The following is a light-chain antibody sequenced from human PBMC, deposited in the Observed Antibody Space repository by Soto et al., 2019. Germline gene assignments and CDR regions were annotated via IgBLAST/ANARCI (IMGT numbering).Light chain of an antibody. CDR1: QSVRSSY. J-gene: IGKJ2*01. CDR3: QQYGSSPGYT. Sequence: EIVLTQSPDILSLSPGERATLSCRASQSVRSSYFAWYQQRPGQAPRLLIYGASSRTTGITYRCSGDGSGRAVTPPIIRLEPEDFLADYCQQYGSSPGYTFGQGTKLEIK. V-gene: IGKV3-20*01. CDR2: GAS.